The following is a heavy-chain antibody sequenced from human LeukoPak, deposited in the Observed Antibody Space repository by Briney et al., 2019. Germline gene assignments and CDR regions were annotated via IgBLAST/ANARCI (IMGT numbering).Heavy chain of an antibody. J-gene: IGHJ6*03. D-gene: IGHD3-10*01. CDR3: ARDRYGSGSLYYYYYYMDV. CDR1: GGSFSGYY. Sequence: SETLSLTCAVYGGSFSGYYWSWIRQPPGKGLEWIGEINHSGSTNYNPSLKSRVTISVDTSKNQFSLKLSSVTAADTAVYYCARDRYGSGSLYYYYYYMDVWGKGTTVTVSS. V-gene: IGHV4-34*01. CDR2: INHSGST.